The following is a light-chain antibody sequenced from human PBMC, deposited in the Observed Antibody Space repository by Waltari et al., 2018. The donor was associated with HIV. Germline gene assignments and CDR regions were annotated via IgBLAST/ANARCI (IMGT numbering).Light chain of an antibody. CDR1: NIGTKS. CDR2: HDN. Sequence: SYVLTQPPSVSVAPGKTATITCGGDNIGTKSVQWYQQRPGQAPVLVVYHDNNRPSGVPERFSGSNSGDTATLTISRVEAGDEAVYYCQAWYHSDDPIFFGGGTQLTVL. J-gene: IGLJ2*01. CDR3: QAWYHSDDPIF. V-gene: IGLV3-21*03.